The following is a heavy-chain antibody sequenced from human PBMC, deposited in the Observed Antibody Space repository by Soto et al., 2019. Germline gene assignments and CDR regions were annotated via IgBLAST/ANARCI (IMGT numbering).Heavy chain of an antibody. J-gene: IGHJ4*02. CDR1: GYTFTAYA. D-gene: IGHD3-16*02. V-gene: IGHV1-3*01. CDR3: TRSAISPYGGLIGPFDY. Sequence: GASVKVSCKATGYTFTAYAMHWVRQAPGQRLEWMGWINPANGNTKYSQKFQGRLTITSDTSANTVYMELNSLTSEDTAMYYCTRSAISPYGGLIGPFDYWGQGNLVTV. CDR2: INPANGNT.